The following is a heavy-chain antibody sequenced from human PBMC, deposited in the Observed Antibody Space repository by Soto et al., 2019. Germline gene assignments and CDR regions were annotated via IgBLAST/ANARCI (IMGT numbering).Heavy chain of an antibody. CDR3: ARQEEKYYYGSGSYSFDY. CDR1: GGSISSSSYY. CDR2: IYYSGST. V-gene: IGHV4-39*01. D-gene: IGHD3-10*01. Sequence: SETLSLTCTVSGGSISSSSYYWGWIRQPPGKGLEWIGSIYYSGSTYYNPSLKSRVTISVDTSKNQFSLKLRSVTAADTAVYYCARQEEKYYYGSGSYSFDYWGQGTLVTVSS. J-gene: IGHJ4*02.